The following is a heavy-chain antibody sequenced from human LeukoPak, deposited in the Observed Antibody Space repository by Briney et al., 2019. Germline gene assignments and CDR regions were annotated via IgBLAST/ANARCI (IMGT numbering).Heavy chain of an antibody. J-gene: IGHJ4*02. CDR1: GGSIRSDLYY. D-gene: IGHD3-22*01. Sequence: PSETLSLTCTVSGGSIRSDLYYWGWIRQPPGKGLEWIGRIHTSGSTNYNPSLKSRVTMSVDTSKNQFSLKLSSVTAADTAVYYCARGGYYYDSSGYYSLDYWGQGTLVTVSS. CDR2: IHTSGST. V-gene: IGHV4-39*07. CDR3: ARGGYYYDSSGYYSLDY.